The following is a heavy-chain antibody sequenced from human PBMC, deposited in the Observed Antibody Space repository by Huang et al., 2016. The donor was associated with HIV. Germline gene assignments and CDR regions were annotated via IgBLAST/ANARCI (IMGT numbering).Heavy chain of an antibody. CDR2: IKQEGREK. D-gene: IGHD3-9*01. CDR3: ARGGIYYDVLTGRHYYYNGLDV. J-gene: IGHJ6*02. V-gene: IGHV3-7*01. CDR1: GFNFSAYW. Sequence: EVHLVESGGDLVQPGGSLRLSCVASGFNFSAYWMSWVRQAPGKGLEWVANIKQEGREKNYVDSVKGRFTISRDNAKNSVYLQLTSLRAEDTAVYYCARGGIYYDVLTGRHYYYNGLDVWGQGTTVTVSS.